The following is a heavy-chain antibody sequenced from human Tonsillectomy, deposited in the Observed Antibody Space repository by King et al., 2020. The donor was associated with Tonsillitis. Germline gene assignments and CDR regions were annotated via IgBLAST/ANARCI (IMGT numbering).Heavy chain of an antibody. V-gene: IGHV4-4*08. J-gene: IGHJ5*02. Sequence: QLQESGPGLVMPSDTLSLTCSVSVPCSVSGGSINKDHLNWIRQSPGEGLECSGKYFFSGNINYNPSLKSRVTISVDASKNEFSLRLTSVTAADTAVYYCAREFTTVSWFDPWGQGTLVTVSS. CDR1: GGSINKDH. CDR3: AREFTTVSWFDP. CDR2: YFFSGNI. D-gene: IGHD1-14*01.